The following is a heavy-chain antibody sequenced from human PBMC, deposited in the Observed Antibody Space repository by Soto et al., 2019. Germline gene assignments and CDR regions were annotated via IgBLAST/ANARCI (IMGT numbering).Heavy chain of an antibody. J-gene: IGHJ4*02. V-gene: IGHV1-3*01. D-gene: IGHD3-22*01. CDR1: GYTFTSYG. CDR3: ARGGYFDSSNYLAY. CDR2: INPGNGNT. Sequence: ASVKVSCKASGYTFTSYGINWVRQAPGRGLEWMGWINPGNGNTKYSQQFQGRVIIDRDTSASTAYMELSSLRSEDAAVYYCARGGYFDSSNYLAYWGLGTLVTVSS.